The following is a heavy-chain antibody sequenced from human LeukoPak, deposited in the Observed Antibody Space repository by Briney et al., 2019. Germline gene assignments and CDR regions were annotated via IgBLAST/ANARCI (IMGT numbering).Heavy chain of an antibody. CDR2: ISYDGSNK. CDR3: ARDYYDSSGGYGMDV. J-gene: IGHJ6*02. Sequence: PGGSLRLSCAASGFTFSTYTVHWVRQAPGKGLEWVAIISYDGSNKYYADSVKGRFTISRDNSKNTLYLQMNSLRAEDTAVYHCARDYYDSSGGYGMDVWGQGTTVTVSS. V-gene: IGHV3-30-3*01. CDR1: GFTFSTYT. D-gene: IGHD3-22*01.